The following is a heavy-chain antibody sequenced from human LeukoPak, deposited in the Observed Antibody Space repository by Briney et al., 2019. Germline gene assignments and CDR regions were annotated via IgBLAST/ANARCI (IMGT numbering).Heavy chain of an antibody. CDR2: IIPIFGTA. J-gene: IGHJ4*02. V-gene: IGHV1-69*13. CDR1: GGTFSIYA. CDR3: ARGLNYYDSSGYYGPPFDY. Sequence: ASVKVSCKASGGTFSIYAISWVRQAPGQGLEWMGGIIPIFGTANYAQKFQGRVTITADESTSTAYMELSSLRSEDTAVYYCARGLNYYDSSGYYGPPFDYWGQGTLVTVSS. D-gene: IGHD3-22*01.